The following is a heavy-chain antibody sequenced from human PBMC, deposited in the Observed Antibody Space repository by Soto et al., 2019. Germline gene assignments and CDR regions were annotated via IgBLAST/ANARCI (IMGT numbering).Heavy chain of an antibody. Sequence: QVQLVQSGAEVKKPGASVKVSCKASGYTFTSYGISWVRQAPGQGLEWMGWISAYNGNTNYAQKLQGRVTMTTDTPTSTAYMELRSLRSDDTAVYYCARYLKRGISGGNSAGDYWGQGTLVTVSS. CDR1: GYTFTSYG. J-gene: IGHJ4*02. V-gene: IGHV1-18*01. D-gene: IGHD2-21*02. CDR3: ARYLKRGISGGNSAGDY. CDR2: ISAYNGNT.